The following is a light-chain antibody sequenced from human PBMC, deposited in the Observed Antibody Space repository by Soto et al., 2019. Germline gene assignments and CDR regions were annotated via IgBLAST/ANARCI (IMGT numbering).Light chain of an antibody. Sequence: EIVMTQSPATLSVSPGERVTLSCRASQIVDINLAWYQQKPGHAPRLLIYGASVRAKGVPARFSGSGSGTEFTLTISSLQSEDFAVYYCQQYNKWPLYTFGQGTKLELK. J-gene: IGKJ2*01. CDR1: QIVDIN. CDR2: GAS. V-gene: IGKV3-15*01. CDR3: QQYNKWPLYT.